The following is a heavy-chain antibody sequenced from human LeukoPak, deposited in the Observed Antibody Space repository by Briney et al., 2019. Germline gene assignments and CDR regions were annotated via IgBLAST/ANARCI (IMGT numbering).Heavy chain of an antibody. D-gene: IGHD3-10*01. J-gene: IGHJ3*02. V-gene: IGHV4-59*08. Sequence: SETLSLTCTVSGGSISGYYCSWVRQPPGKEMEWIGYVYSSGNTNYNPSLKSRVTLSVDTSKSQFSLKLVSVTAADTAVYYCARHPPSSAGAYDIWGQGTMVTVSS. CDR2: VYSSGNT. CDR1: GGSISGYY. CDR3: ARHPPSSAGAYDI.